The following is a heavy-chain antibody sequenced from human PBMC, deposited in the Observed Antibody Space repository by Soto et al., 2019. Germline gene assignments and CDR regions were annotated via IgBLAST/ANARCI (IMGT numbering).Heavy chain of an antibody. D-gene: IGHD2-2*01. V-gene: IGHV3-21*01. CDR2: ISSSSSYI. CDR3: ARRYCSSTSCYLGMDV. J-gene: IGHJ6*02. CDR1: GFTFSSYS. Sequence: SLRLSCAASGFTFSSYSMNWVRQAPGKGLEWVSSISSSSSYIYYADSVKGRFTISRDNAKNSLYLQMNSLRAEDTAVYYCARRYCSSTSCYLGMDVWGQGTTVTVSS.